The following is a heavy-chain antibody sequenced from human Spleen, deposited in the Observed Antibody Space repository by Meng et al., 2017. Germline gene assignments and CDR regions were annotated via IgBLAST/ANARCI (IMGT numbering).Heavy chain of an antibody. CDR2: IYHRGST. J-gene: IGHJ4*02. Sequence: QGRRQGSDPGLVNPSGTRSLTCAVPGGSISSRNWRSWGRQPPGKGLEWIGEIYHRGSTNYNPSLKSRVTISVDNSKNQFSLKLSSVTAADTAVYYCARKDTAMVMWDYWGQGTLVTVSS. CDR1: GGSISSRNW. D-gene: IGHD5-18*01. V-gene: IGHV4-4*02. CDR3: ARKDTAMVMWDY.